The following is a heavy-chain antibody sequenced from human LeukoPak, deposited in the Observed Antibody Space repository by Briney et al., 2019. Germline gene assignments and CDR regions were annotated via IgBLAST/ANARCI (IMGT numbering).Heavy chain of an antibody. CDR1: SDSLTSGSGY. Sequence: SDTLSLTCTVWSDSLTSGSGYWRWIRRPAGEGGEWNGHLYSSTRTTYNPSLESRVTISGDTAKNQFSLKLDSVTAADTAVYFCARCMSELDYGDYAYYYHMDVWGKGTTVTVSS. V-gene: IGHV4-61*09. CDR2: LYSSTRT. D-gene: IGHD4-17*01. CDR3: ARCMSELDYGDYAYYYHMDV. J-gene: IGHJ6*04.